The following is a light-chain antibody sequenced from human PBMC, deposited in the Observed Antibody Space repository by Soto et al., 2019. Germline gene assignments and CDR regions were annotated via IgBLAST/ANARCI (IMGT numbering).Light chain of an antibody. CDR3: QQYAGSPTWT. CDR1: QSVLFTSNNKNY. Sequence: DIVMTQSPDSLAVSLGERATINCKSSQSVLFTSNNKNYLAWYQQKPGQAPRLLMYGASSRATGIPDRFSGSGSGTDFTLTISRLEPEDFAVYYCQQYAGSPTWTFGQGTKVDIK. CDR2: GAS. V-gene: IGKV4-1*01. J-gene: IGKJ1*01.